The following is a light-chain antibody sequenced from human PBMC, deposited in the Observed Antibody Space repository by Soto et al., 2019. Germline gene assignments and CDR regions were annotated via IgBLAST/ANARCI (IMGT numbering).Light chain of an antibody. Sequence: QSVLTQPASVSGSPGQSITISCVGTSSVIGDYNYVSWYQQHPGKVPKVIIYDVSNRPSGVSYRFSATKSGNTASLTISGLQAEYEADYYCCSYTRSGTLIFGTGTKVTVL. CDR3: CSYTRSGTLI. V-gene: IGLV2-14*01. CDR2: DVS. J-gene: IGLJ1*01. CDR1: SSVIGDYNY.